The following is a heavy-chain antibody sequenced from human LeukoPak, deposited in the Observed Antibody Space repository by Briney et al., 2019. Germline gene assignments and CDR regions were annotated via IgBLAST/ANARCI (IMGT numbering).Heavy chain of an antibody. D-gene: IGHD1-26*01. Sequence: GGSLRLSCAASGFIFSNYGMSWVRQAPGMGLEWVSAISGSGDITYYADSVKGRFTISRDDSRNTLYLQMNSLRGDDTAVYYCAKDVGKWESLHFFDYWGQGTLVTVSS. CDR1: GFIFSNYG. CDR2: ISGSGDIT. CDR3: AKDVGKWESLHFFDY. J-gene: IGHJ4*02. V-gene: IGHV3-23*01.